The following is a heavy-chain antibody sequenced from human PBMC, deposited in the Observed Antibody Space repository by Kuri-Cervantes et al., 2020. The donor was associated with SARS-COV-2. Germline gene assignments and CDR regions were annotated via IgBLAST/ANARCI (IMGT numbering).Heavy chain of an antibody. CDR1: GGSISSYD. D-gene: IGHD3-9*01. V-gene: IGHV4-59*01. CDR3: ARGGRSYYDILTGYFWFDY. Sequence: GSLRLSCTVSGGSISSYDWSWIRQPPGKGLEWIGYIYYSGSTNYNPSLKSRVTISVDTSKNQFSLKLSSVTAADTAVYYCARGGRSYYDILTGYFWFDYWGQGTLVTVSS. CDR2: IYYSGST. J-gene: IGHJ4*02.